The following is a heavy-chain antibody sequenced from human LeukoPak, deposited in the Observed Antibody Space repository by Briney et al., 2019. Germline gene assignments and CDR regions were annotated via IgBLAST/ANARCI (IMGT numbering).Heavy chain of an antibody. CDR2: VDSSGNT. Sequence: SETLSLTCSVSVVSMNGYYWSWLRQSAGNRLEWIGHVDSSGNTNYNPSLESRVTMSVDTSKNQFSLKLSSVTAADTAVYYCASILRPDAFDIWGQGTMVTVSS. D-gene: IGHD1-26*01. CDR1: VVSMNGYY. V-gene: IGHV4-4*07. J-gene: IGHJ3*02. CDR3: ASILRPDAFDI.